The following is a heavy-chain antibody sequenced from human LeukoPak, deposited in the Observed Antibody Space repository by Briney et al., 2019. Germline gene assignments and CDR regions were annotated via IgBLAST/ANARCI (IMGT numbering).Heavy chain of an antibody. D-gene: IGHD3-3*01. J-gene: IGHJ4*02. CDR1: GFTFSSYA. V-gene: IGHV3-23*01. Sequence: PGGSLRLSCAASGFTFSSYAMSWVRQAPGKGLEWVSAISGSGGSTYYADSVKGRFTISRDNSKNTLYLQMNSLRAEDTAVYYCAKDPVYYDFWSGYYRDYWGQGTLVTVSS. CDR2: ISGSGGST. CDR3: AKDPVYYDFWSGYYRDY.